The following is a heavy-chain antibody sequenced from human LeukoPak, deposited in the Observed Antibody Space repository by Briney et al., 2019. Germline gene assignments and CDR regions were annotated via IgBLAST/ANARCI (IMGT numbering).Heavy chain of an antibody. CDR1: VYTFTSYG. CDR3: ARHVRPIGSSWSQFNFDY. J-gene: IGHJ4*02. Sequence: ASVKVSCKASVYTFTSYGISWVRQAPGQGLEWMGWISAYNGKTNYAQKLQGRVTMTTDTSTSTAYMELRSLRSDDTAVYYCARHVRPIGSSWSQFNFDYWGQGTLVTVSS. V-gene: IGHV1-18*01. D-gene: IGHD6-13*01. CDR2: ISAYNGKT.